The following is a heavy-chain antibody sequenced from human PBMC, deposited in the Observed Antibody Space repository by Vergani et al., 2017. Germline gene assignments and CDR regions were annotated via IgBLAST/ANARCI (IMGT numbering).Heavy chain of an antibody. J-gene: IGHJ4*02. D-gene: IGHD2-15*01. CDR3: AGGSGLGGSCYNPLFDY. Sequence: QVQLQESGPGLVKPSQTLSLICTVSGGPINSHNYYWSWIRQPAGKGLEWIGRIHTSGSTNSNPSLKSRVTMSEDTSKNQFSLNLTSGTAADTAVYFCAGGSGLGGSCYNPLFDYWGQGILVTVSS. V-gene: IGHV4-61*02. CDR1: GGPINSHNYY. CDR2: IHTSGST.